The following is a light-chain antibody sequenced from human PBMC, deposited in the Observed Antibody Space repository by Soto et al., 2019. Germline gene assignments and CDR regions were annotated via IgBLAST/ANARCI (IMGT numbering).Light chain of an antibody. CDR1: SSDVGGYNY. V-gene: IGLV2-14*01. Sequence: QSVLTQPASVSGSPGQSITISCTGTSSDVGGYNYVSWFQQHPGKAPKLKIYGVYNRPSGVSNRFSGSKSGNTASLTISGLQAEDEADYYCSSFTNNNTPHVVFGGGTQLTVL. J-gene: IGLJ2*01. CDR2: GVY. CDR3: SSFTNNNTPHVV.